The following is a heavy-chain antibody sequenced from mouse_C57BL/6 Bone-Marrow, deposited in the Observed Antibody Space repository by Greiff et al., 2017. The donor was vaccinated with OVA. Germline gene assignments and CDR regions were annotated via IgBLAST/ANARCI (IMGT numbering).Heavy chain of an antibody. Sequence: VQLQQSGPELVKPGASVKISCKASGYSFTGYYMHWVKQSSEKSLEWIGEINPSTGGTSYNQKFKGKATLTVDKSSSTAYMQLKSLTSEDSAVYYCASYYGNSYYFDYWGQGTTLTVSS. CDR2: INPSTGGT. V-gene: IGHV1-43*01. D-gene: IGHD2-1*01. CDR3: ASYYGNSYYFDY. CDR1: GYSFTGYY. J-gene: IGHJ2*01.